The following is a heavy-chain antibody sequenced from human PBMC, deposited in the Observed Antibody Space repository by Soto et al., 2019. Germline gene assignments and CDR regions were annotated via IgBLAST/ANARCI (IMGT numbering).Heavy chain of an antibody. V-gene: IGHV4-34*01. J-gene: IGHJ4*02. CDR2: VNHSGST. CDR3: ARVRRGEVYSSSWYFYFDY. D-gene: IGHD6-13*01. Sequence: SETLSLTCAVYGGSFSAYYWSWIRQPPGKVLEWIGEVNHSGSTKYNPSLKSRVTISVDTSKNQFSLKLSSVTAADTAVYYCARVRRGEVYSSSWYFYFDYWGQGTLVTVSS. CDR1: GGSFSAYY.